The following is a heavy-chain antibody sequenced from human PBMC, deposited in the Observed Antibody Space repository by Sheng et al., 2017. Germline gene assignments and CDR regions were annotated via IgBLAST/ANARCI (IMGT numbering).Heavy chain of an antibody. CDR1: GFAFSSYG. V-gene: IGHV3-23*04. CDR2: TSDSGSLT. CDR3: AKERAYSGNYRGNFDS. D-gene: IGHD1-26*01. Sequence: EVQVVESGGGLVQSGGTLRLSCAASGFAFSSYGMSWVRQAPGRGLEWVSATSDSGSLTFYADSVKGRFTISRDNSKNTLYLQMNSLRAEDTAVYYCAKERAYSGNYRGNFDSWGQGTLVTVSS. J-gene: IGHJ4*02.